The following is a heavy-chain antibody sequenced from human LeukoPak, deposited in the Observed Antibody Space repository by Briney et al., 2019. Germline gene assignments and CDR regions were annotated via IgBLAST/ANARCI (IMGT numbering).Heavy chain of an antibody. CDR1: GGSISSYY. Sequence: KTSETLSLICTVSGGSISSYYWSWIRQPPGKGLEWIGEINHSGSTNYNPSLKSRVTISVDTSKNQFSLKLSSVTAADTAVYYCARGRGYSYGLWGQGTLVTVSS. V-gene: IGHV4-34*01. D-gene: IGHD5-18*01. J-gene: IGHJ4*02. CDR3: ARGRGYSYGL. CDR2: INHSGST.